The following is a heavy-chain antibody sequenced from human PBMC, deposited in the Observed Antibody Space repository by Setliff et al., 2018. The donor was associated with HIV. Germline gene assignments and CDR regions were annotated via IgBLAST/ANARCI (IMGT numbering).Heavy chain of an antibody. J-gene: IGHJ4*02. V-gene: IGHV4-39*07. CDR2: VYYSGTT. Sequence: SETLSLTCTVSGGSINSTNFYWAWIRQPPGKGLEWPGNVYYSGTTYVHPSLKSRVTISIDTSKNQFSLKLRSVTAADTAMYYCASWGAGGNSGFDYWGRGTLVTVSS. CDR3: ASWGAGGNSGFDY. CDR1: GGSINSTNFY. D-gene: IGHD2-21*01.